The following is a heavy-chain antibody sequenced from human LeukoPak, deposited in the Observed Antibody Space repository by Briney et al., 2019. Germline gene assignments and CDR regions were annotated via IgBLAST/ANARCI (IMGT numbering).Heavy chain of an antibody. CDR2: ITYEGYHK. CDR3: ARDLSPVVRASPMGY. J-gene: IGHJ4*02. CDR1: GFTFSTYG. D-gene: IGHD3-10*01. Sequence: PGPSLRLFCAASGFTFSTYGMQWVRQAPAKGLEWVALITYEGYHKYYSDAVKRRYTIYSHTSKHTLPLQMNSLRSEDTAVYYCARDLSPVVRASPMGYWGQGTLVTVSS. V-gene: IGHV3-30*03.